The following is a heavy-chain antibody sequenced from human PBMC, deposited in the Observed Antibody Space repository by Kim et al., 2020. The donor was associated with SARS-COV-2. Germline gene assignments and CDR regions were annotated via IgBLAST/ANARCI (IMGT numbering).Heavy chain of an antibody. D-gene: IGHD1-26*01. Sequence: GGSLRLSCAASGFTFSSYGMHWVRQAPGKGLEWVAVIWYDGSNKYYADSVKGRFTISRDNSKNTLYLQMNSLRAEDTAVYYCARGGFSQWELRFLFDYWGQGTLVTVSS. CDR2: IWYDGSNK. J-gene: IGHJ4*02. V-gene: IGHV3-33*01. CDR1: GFTFSSYG. CDR3: ARGGFSQWELRFLFDY.